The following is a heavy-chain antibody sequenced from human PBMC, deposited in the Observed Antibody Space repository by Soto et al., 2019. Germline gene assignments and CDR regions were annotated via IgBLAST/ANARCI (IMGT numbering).Heavy chain of an antibody. CDR2: IYPGDSDT. D-gene: IGHD6-19*01. J-gene: IGHJ6*02. CDR1: GYTFTDYW. V-gene: IGHV5-51*01. CDR3: ARHSSNFRYYYYAMDF. Sequence: GESLKNCYKGAGYTFTDYWIGWVRQLPGKGLEWMGIIYPGDSDTRYSPSFQGHVTITVDKSTSTAYLQWNTLKASDTAMYYCARHSSNFRYYYYAMDFWGQGTTVTVSS.